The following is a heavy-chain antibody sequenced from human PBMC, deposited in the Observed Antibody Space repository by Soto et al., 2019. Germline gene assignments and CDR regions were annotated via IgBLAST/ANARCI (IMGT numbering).Heavy chain of an antibody. Sequence: ASVKVSCKASGYTFTSYGISWVRQAPGQRLEWMGWINAGNGNTKYSQNFQGRLTITRDASASTAYMELSSLRSQDTAVYYCATSTIDTTTWKQYFYGMDVWGQGSTVTVSS. J-gene: IGHJ6*02. D-gene: IGHD1-1*01. CDR3: ATSTIDTTTWKQYFYGMDV. CDR2: INAGNGNT. V-gene: IGHV1-18*04. CDR1: GYTFTSYG.